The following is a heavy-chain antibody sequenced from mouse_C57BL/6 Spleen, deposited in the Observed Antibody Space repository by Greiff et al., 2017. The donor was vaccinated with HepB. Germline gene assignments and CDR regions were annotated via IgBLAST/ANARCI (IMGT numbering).Heavy chain of an antibody. D-gene: IGHD2-5*01. V-gene: IGHV1-78*01. J-gene: IGHJ1*03. CDR3: ARDGSNYWYFDV. Sequence: VKLVESDAELVKPGASVKISCKVSGYTFTDHTIHWMKQRPEQGLEWIGYIDPRDGSTKYNEKFKGKATLTADKSSSTAYMQLNSLTSEDSAVYFCARDGSNYWYFDVWGTGTTVTVSS. CDR1: GYTFTDHT. CDR2: IDPRDGST.